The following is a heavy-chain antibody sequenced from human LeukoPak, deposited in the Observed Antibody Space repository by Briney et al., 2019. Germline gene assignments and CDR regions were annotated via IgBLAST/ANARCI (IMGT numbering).Heavy chain of an antibody. V-gene: IGHV3-49*04. Sequence: PGGSLRLSCAASGFSVSNNYMNWVRQAPGKGLEWVGFIRSKAYGGTTEYAAPVKGRFTISRDDSKSIAYLQMNSLKTEDTAVYYCTRGSYDFWSGYSDYWGQGTLVTVSS. D-gene: IGHD3-3*01. J-gene: IGHJ4*02. CDR1: GFSVSNNY. CDR2: IRSKAYGGTT. CDR3: TRGSYDFWSGYSDY.